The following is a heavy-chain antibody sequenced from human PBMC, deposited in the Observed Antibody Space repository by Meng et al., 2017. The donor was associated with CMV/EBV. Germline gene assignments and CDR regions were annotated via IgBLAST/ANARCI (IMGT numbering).Heavy chain of an antibody. Sequence: FPFGSYAMHWVRQAPGKGLEWVAVISYDGSNKYYADSVKGRFTISRDNSKNTLYLQMNSLRAEDTAVYYCARDMGPYCGGDCYGPVYWGQGTLVTVSS. CDR3: ARDMGPYCGGDCYGPVY. D-gene: IGHD2-21*01. CDR1: FPFGSYA. CDR2: ISYDGSNK. J-gene: IGHJ4*02. V-gene: IGHV3-30*04.